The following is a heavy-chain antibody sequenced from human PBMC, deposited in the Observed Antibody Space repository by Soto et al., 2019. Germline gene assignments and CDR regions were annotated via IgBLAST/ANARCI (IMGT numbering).Heavy chain of an antibody. CDR2: IYYSGST. CDR1: GGSISSSSYY. D-gene: IGHD4-17*01. J-gene: IGHJ4*02. V-gene: IGHV4-39*01. Sequence: SETLSLTCTVSGGSISSSSYYWGWIRQPPGKGLEWIGSIYYSGSTYYNPSLKSRVTISVDTSKNQFSLKLSSVTAADTAVYNCARPTQDDYGDYETYYFDYWGQGALVTVSS. CDR3: ARPTQDDYGDYETYYFDY.